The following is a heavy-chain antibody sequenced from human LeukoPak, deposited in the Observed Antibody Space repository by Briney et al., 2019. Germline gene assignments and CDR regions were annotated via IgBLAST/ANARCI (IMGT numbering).Heavy chain of an antibody. D-gene: IGHD6-19*01. CDR3: AGGWAVAGHDY. CDR1: GGSFSGYY. J-gene: IGHJ4*02. V-gene: IGHV4-34*01. Sequence: SETLSLTCAVYGGSFSGYYWSWIRQPPGKGLEWIGEINHSGSTNYNPSLKSRVTISVDTSKNQFSLKLSSVTAADTAVYYCAGGWAVAGHDYWGQGTLVTVSS. CDR2: INHSGST.